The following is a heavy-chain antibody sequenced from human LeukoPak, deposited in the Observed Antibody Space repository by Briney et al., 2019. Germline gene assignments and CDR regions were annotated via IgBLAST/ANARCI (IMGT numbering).Heavy chain of an antibody. D-gene: IGHD3/OR15-3a*01. CDR3: WTGGYMDV. V-gene: IGHV3-30-3*01. Sequence: PGGSLRLSCAASGFMFSSYAMHWVRQAPGKGLEWVAVISYDGGNKYYADSVKGRFTISRDNSKNTLYLQMNSLRAEDTAVYYCWTGGYMDVWGKGTTVTVSS. CDR2: ISYDGGNK. J-gene: IGHJ6*03. CDR1: GFMFSSYA.